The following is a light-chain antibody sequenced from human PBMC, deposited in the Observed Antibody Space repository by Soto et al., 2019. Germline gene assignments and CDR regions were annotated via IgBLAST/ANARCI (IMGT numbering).Light chain of an antibody. CDR2: AAS. J-gene: IGKJ4*01. Sequence: DIQMTQSPSSLSASVGDRVTITCRASQSISSCFNWYQQKPGKAPKLLIYAASSWQSGGPSRFSGSGSGTDFTLTISSLQPEDFATYYCQQSNSTPLTFGGGTKVEIK. V-gene: IGKV1-39*01. CDR1: QSISSC. CDR3: QQSNSTPLT.